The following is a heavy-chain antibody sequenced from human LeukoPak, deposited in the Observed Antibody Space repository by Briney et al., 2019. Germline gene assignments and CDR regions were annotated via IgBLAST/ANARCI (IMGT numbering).Heavy chain of an antibody. CDR2: ISSSSRTI. Sequence: SGGSLRLSCAVSGFTFSSYSVNWVRQAPGKGLEWVSYISSSSRTIYYADSVKGRFTISRDNAKNSLYLQMNSLRAEDTAVYYCARERDYFGSGSYLDYWGQGTLVTVSS. CDR1: GFTFSSYS. J-gene: IGHJ4*02. CDR3: ARERDYFGSGSYLDY. V-gene: IGHV3-48*01. D-gene: IGHD3-10*01.